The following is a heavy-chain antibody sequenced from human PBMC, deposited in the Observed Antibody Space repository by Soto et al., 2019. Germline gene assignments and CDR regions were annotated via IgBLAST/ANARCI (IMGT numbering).Heavy chain of an antibody. CDR3: ATRDPGHY. J-gene: IGHJ4*02. CDR1: GYTFTTYY. Sequence: ASVKVSCKASGYTFTTYYMHWVRQAPGQGLEWMGIISPXXGXXXXXXXFQGRVTMTRDTSKSTVYMELSSPRSEDTAVYSCATRDPGHYWGQRTLVIVCS. CDR2: ISPXXGXX. V-gene: IGHV1-46*01.